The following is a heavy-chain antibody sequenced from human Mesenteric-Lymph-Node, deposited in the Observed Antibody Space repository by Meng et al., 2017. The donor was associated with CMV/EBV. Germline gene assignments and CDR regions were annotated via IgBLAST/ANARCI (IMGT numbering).Heavy chain of an antibody. CDR1: GFTFSSYA. CDR2: ISYDGSNK. J-gene: IGHJ6*02. V-gene: IGHV3-30-3*01. Sequence: GGSLRLSCAASGFTFSSYAMHWVRQAPGKGLEWVAVISYDGSNKYYADSVKGRFTISRDNSKNTLYLQMNSLRAEDTAVYYCARDQPFYRPYYYYYGMDVWGQGTTVTVSS. D-gene: IGHD4-11*01. CDR3: ARDQPFYRPYYYYYGMDV.